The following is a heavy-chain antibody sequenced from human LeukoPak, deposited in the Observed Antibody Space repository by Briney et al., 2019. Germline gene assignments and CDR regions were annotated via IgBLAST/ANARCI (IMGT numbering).Heavy chain of an antibody. CDR2: IYYSGST. J-gene: IGHJ4*02. D-gene: IGHD3-10*01. CDR1: GGSISSYY. V-gene: IGHV4-59*01. Sequence: PSETLSLTCTVSGGSISSYYWSWTRQPPGKGLEWIGYIYYSGSTNYNPSLKSRVTISVDTSKNQFSLKLSSVTAADTAVYYCARIRGVIMEYYFDYWGQGTLSPPPQ. CDR3: ARIRGVIMEYYFDY.